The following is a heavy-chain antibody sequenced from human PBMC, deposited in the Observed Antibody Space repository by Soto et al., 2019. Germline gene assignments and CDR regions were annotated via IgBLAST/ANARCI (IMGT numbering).Heavy chain of an antibody. Sequence: GGSLRLSCAASGFTFRTYAIHWVRQAPGKGLEWVAVISDDGNKEYYADSVKGRFTISRDNSKNTLYLQMNSLRAEDTAVYYCARDTGPNGYNYYYFGMDVWGQGTTVTVSS. D-gene: IGHD5-18*01. CDR2: ISDDGNKE. V-gene: IGHV3-30*03. CDR1: GFTFRTYA. CDR3: ARDTGPNGYNYYYFGMDV. J-gene: IGHJ6*02.